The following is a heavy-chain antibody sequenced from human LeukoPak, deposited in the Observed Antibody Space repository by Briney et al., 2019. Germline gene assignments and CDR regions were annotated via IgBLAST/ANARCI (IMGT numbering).Heavy chain of an antibody. D-gene: IGHD4-17*01. CDR1: GGTFSSYA. Sequence: GASVKVSCKASGGTFSSYAISWVRQAPGQGLEWMGGIIPIFATANYAQKFQGRVTITADESTSTAYMELSSLRSEDTAVYYCARETFSHDYGVNAFDIWGQGTMVTVSS. CDR3: ARETFSHDYGVNAFDI. V-gene: IGHV1-69*13. J-gene: IGHJ3*02. CDR2: IIPIFATA.